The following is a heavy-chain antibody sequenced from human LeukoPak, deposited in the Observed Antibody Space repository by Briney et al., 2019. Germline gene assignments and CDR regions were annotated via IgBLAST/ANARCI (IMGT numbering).Heavy chain of an antibody. CDR3: ARSPYDILTGYSSRMDY. Sequence: GGSLRLSCAASGFTFDVYTMHWVRQARGKGLEWVSHISWDGGSTYYADSVKGRFTISRDNDKNSLYLQMNSLRAEDTAVYYCARSPYDILTGYSSRMDYWGQGTLVTVSS. D-gene: IGHD3-9*01. V-gene: IGHV3-43*01. CDR1: GFTFDVYT. CDR2: ISWDGGST. J-gene: IGHJ4*02.